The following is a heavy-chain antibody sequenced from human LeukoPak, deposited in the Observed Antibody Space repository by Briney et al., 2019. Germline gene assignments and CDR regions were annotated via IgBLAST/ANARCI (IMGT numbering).Heavy chain of an antibody. V-gene: IGHV4-39*07. CDR1: GGSVFLSYYY. CDR3: ARGTLYSGWSYYFDY. CDR2: VYYSGTT. J-gene: IGHJ4*02. D-gene: IGHD6-19*01. Sequence: SETLSLTCSVSGGSVFLSYYYWGWVRQSPGKALEWIGSVYYSGTTSSNPSLKSRVTISVDMSKNDFSLRLRSVTAADTAMYYCARGTLYSGWSYYFDYWGQGSQVTVSS.